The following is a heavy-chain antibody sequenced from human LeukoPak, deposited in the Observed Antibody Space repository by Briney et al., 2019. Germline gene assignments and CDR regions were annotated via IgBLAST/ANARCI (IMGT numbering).Heavy chain of an antibody. CDR2: ITWDGGST. D-gene: IGHD2-21*02. CDR3: TREREKAYCGGDCYNAFDI. CDR1: GFTFDDYT. V-gene: IGHV3-43*01. J-gene: IGHJ3*02. Sequence: PGGSLRLSCAASGFTFDDYTMHWVRQAPGKGLEWVSLITWDGGSTYYADSVKGRFTISRDNSKNSLYLQMNSLKTEDTAVYYCTREREKAYCGGDCYNAFDIWGQGTMVTVSS.